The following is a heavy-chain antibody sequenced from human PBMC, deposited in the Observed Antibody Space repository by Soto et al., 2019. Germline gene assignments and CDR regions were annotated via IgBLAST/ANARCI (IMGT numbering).Heavy chain of an antibody. CDR3: ARNIEGI. CDR2: INHDGSGD. V-gene: IGHV3-7*01. D-gene: IGHD3-16*02. CDR1: GFVFNANW. Sequence: EEQLVDSGGGLVQPGGSLRLSCAASGFVFNANWMSWVRQAPGKGLEWVASINHDGSGDFYADSVKGRFTISRDNAANSVFLQMSSLRVEDSAVYYCARNIEGIWGQGTMVTVSS. J-gene: IGHJ3*02.